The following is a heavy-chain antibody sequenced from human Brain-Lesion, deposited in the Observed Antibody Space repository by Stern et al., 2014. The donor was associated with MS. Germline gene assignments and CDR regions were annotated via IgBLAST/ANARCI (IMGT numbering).Heavy chain of an antibody. CDR2: IRPDGSET. CDR1: GFTFSRYW. Sequence: EMQLVESGGGLVRPGGSLTLSCVASGFTFSRYWMTWVRQAPGKGLDWVANIRPDGSETYYVDSVKARFTISRDNAKKSLILQMNSLRVEDTAVYYCARSLAFQFAPWGQGTLVTVSS. V-gene: IGHV3-7*01. CDR3: ARSLAFQFAP. D-gene: IGHD3-16*01. J-gene: IGHJ5*02.